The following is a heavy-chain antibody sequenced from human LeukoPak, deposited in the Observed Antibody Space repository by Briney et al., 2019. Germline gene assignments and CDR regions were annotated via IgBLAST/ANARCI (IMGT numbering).Heavy chain of an antibody. Sequence: SETLSLTCAVYGGSFSGYYWTWIRQPPGKGLEWIGEINHSGSTNYNPSLKSRVTISVDTSKNQFSLRLTSVTAADTAVYYCARDLDTTVTMKGMDVWGKGTTVTVSS. CDR1: GGSFSGYY. J-gene: IGHJ6*04. V-gene: IGHV4-34*01. CDR3: ARDLDTTVTMKGMDV. CDR2: INHSGST. D-gene: IGHD4-17*01.